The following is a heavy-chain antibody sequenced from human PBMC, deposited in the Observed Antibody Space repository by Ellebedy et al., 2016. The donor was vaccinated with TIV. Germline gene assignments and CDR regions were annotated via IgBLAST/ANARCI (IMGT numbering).Heavy chain of an antibody. CDR3: AAGDGGNSRRGSWYFDL. J-gene: IGHJ2*01. D-gene: IGHD4-23*01. Sequence: AASVKVSCKASGFTFTSSAMQWVRQARGQRLEWIGWIVVGSGNTNYAQKFQERVTITRDMSTSTAYMELSSLRSEDTAVYYCAAGDGGNSRRGSWYFDLWGRGTLVTVSS. V-gene: IGHV1-58*02. CDR1: GFTFTSSA. CDR2: IVVGSGNT.